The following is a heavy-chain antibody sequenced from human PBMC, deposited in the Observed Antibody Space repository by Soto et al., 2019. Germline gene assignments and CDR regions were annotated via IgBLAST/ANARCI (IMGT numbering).Heavy chain of an antibody. J-gene: IGHJ6*02. V-gene: IGHV4-59*01. Sequence: SETLSLTCTVSGGSISSYYWSWIRQPPGKGLEWIGYIYYSGSTNYNPSLKSRVTISVDTSKNQFSLKLSSVTAADTAVYYCARAGSVGYSGLRYGMDVWGQGTTVTVSS. CDR3: ARAGSVGYSGLRYGMDV. CDR2: IYYSGST. D-gene: IGHD2-15*01. CDR1: GGSISSYY.